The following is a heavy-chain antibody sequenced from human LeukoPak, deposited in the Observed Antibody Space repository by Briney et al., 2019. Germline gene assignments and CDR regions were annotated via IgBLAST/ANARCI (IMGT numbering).Heavy chain of an antibody. J-gene: IGHJ3*02. CDR2: ISYDGSNK. CDR1: GFTFSSYG. D-gene: IGHD6-19*01. V-gene: IGHV3-30*03. Sequence: GGSLRLSCAASGFTFSSYGMHWVRKAPGKGLEWVAVISYDGSNKYYADSVKGRFTISRDNSKSTLYLQVNSLSAEDTAVYYCRAVDPQWTFDIWGQGTMVTVSS. CDR3: RAVDPQWTFDI.